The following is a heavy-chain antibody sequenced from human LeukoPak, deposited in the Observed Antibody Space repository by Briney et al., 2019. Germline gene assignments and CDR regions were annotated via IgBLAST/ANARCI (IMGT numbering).Heavy chain of an antibody. J-gene: IGHJ3*02. CDR3: AKGQTSRGATLDDAFDI. CDR2: TKGKVDNYVT. V-gene: IGHV3-72*01. CDR1: GFTFSDYY. D-gene: IGHD3-10*01. Sequence: GGSLRLSCVVSGFTFSDYYMDWVRQTPGKGLEWIGRTKGKVDNYVTEYAASVKGRFTISRDNSKNSLYLQMNSLRTEDTALYYCAKGQTSRGATLDDAFDIWGQGTMVTVSS.